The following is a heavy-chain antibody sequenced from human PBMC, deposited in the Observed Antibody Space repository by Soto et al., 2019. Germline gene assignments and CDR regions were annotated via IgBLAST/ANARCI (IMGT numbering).Heavy chain of an antibody. J-gene: IGHJ4*02. Sequence: SETLSLTCTVSSDSVSSYYWSWIRQPAGKGLEWIGRIYTSGSTNYNPSLKSRVTMSVDTSKSHFSLTLTSVTAADTAVYYCARSGGSFNLDYWGQGTLVTVPS. CDR1: SDSVSSYY. CDR3: ARSGGSFNLDY. V-gene: IGHV4-4*07. CDR2: IYTSGST. D-gene: IGHD2-15*01.